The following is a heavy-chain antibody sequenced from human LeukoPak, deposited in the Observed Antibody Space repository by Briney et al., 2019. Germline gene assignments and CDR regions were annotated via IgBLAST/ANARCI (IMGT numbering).Heavy chain of an antibody. V-gene: IGHV3-33*01. CDR1: GFIFSNYG. D-gene: IGHD3-22*01. CDR2: IWFDGINQ. CDR3: ARDDFAGDSSGYIDY. Sequence: GGSLRLSCAASGFIFSNYGMHWVRQAPGKGREGGAVIWFDGINQYHADAVKGRFTISRDNSKNTLYLQMSSLRAEDTALYYCARDDFAGDSSGYIDYWGQGTLVTVSS. J-gene: IGHJ4*02.